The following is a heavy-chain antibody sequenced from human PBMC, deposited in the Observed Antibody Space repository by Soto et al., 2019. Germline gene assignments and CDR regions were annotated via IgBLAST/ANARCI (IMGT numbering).Heavy chain of an antibody. D-gene: IGHD6-19*01. CDR3: VRDRALDSSGHWFDS. J-gene: IGHJ5*01. CDR2: IYHIGCP. Sequence: SETLSLPCTVSGGSISSGGYYWSWIRQHPGRGLEWIGYIYHIGCPSYNPSLKSRLSMSLDASKNQFSLNLTSVTAADTAIYYCVRDRALDSSGHWFDSWGQGTLVTVSS. V-gene: IGHV4-31*03. CDR1: GGSISSGGYY.